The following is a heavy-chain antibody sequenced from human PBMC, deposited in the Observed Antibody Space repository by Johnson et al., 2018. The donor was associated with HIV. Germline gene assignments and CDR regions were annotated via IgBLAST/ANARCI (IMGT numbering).Heavy chain of an antibody. CDR2: ISYDGSNK. CDR1: GFTFSSYA. D-gene: IGHD1-26*01. V-gene: IGHV3-30-3*01. Sequence: QVQLLESGGGVVQPGRSLRLSCAASGFTFSSYAMHWVRQAPGKGLEWVAVISYDGSNKYYADSVKGRFTISRDNSKNTLYLQMNSLRAEDTAVYYCAAPVGATGWGQGTMVTVSS. CDR3: AAPVGATG. J-gene: IGHJ3*01.